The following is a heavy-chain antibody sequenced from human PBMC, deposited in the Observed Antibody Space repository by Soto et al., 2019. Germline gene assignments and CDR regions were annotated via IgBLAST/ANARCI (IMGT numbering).Heavy chain of an antibody. D-gene: IGHD2-2*01. Sequence: QVQLVQSGAEVKKPGASVKVSCKASGYTFTSYDINWVRQATGQGLEWMGWMNPNSGNTGYAQKFQGRVTMTRNISISTAYMELSSLRSEDTAVYYCAGGADCSSTSCYGGYYYYYMDVWGNGTTVTVSS. J-gene: IGHJ6*03. V-gene: IGHV1-8*01. CDR1: GYTFTSYD. CDR2: MNPNSGNT. CDR3: AGGADCSSTSCYGGYYYYYMDV.